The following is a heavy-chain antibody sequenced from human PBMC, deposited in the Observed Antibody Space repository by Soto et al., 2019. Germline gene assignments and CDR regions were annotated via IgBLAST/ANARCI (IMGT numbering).Heavy chain of an antibody. Sequence: PSRNLSIRWAVYGGSFSAYYWSWIRQPPGKGLEWIGEINHSGGTSYNPSLKSRVTVSVDTSKSQFSLKLTSVTAADRAVYYCAFGSVDTVDSSYLHSHWGHGTLVT. CDR1: GGSFSAYY. V-gene: IGHV4-34*01. J-gene: IGHJ4*01. CDR2: INHSGGT. CDR3: AFGSVDTVDSSYLHSH. D-gene: IGHD3-3*02.